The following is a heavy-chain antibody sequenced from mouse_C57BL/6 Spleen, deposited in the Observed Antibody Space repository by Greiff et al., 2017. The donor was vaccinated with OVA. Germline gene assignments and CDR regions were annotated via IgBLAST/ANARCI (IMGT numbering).Heavy chain of an antibody. V-gene: IGHV1-47*01. Sequence: QVQLKQSGAELVKPGASVKMSCKASGYTFTTYPIEWMKQNHGKSLEWIGNFHPYNDDTKYNEKFKGKATLTVEKSSSTVYLELSRLTSDDSAVYYCAILRPGYWYFDVWGTGTTVTVSS. CDR3: AILRPGYWYFDV. J-gene: IGHJ1*03. D-gene: IGHD1-2*01. CDR2: FHPYNDDT. CDR1: GYTFTTYP.